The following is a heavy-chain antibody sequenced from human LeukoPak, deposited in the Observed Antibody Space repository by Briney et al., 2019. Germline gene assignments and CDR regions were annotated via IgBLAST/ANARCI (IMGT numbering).Heavy chain of an antibody. J-gene: IGHJ4*02. V-gene: IGHV1-2*02. Sequence: ASVKVSCKASGYTFTDYYIHWVRQAPGQGLEWMGWINPNSGGTNYAQKFQDRVTMTRDTSIRTAYMELSSLRSDDTAVYYCARQYYDILTGYDYWGQGTLVTVSS. CDR2: INPNSGGT. CDR3: ARQYYDILTGYDY. D-gene: IGHD3-9*01. CDR1: GYTFTDYY.